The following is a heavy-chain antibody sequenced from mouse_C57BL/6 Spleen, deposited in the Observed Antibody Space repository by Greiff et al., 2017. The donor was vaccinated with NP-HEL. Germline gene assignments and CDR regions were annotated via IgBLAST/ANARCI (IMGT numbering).Heavy chain of an antibody. CDR2: ISNGGGST. Sequence: EVQLVESGGGLVQPGGSLKLSCAASGFTFSDYYMYWVRQTPEKRLEWVAYISNGGGSTYYPDTVKGRFTISRDNAKNTLYLQMSRLKSEDTAMYYCARSGNYVGWYAMDYWGQGTSVTVSS. V-gene: IGHV5-12*01. CDR1: GFTFSDYY. CDR3: ARSGNYVGWYAMDY. D-gene: IGHD2-1*01. J-gene: IGHJ4*01.